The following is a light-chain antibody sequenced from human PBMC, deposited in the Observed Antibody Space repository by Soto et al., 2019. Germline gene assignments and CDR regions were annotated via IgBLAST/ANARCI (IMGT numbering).Light chain of an antibody. CDR3: QQSYRAPRT. J-gene: IGKJ3*01. V-gene: IGKV1-39*01. Sequence: DIQLTQSPSSLSASVGDRITITCRASQTISTYLDWYQQKPGKAPKLLIHAASSLQSGVPSRFSGSGSGSDFTLTISSLQPEDFATYYCQQSYRAPRTFGQGSKVDIK. CDR2: AAS. CDR1: QTISTY.